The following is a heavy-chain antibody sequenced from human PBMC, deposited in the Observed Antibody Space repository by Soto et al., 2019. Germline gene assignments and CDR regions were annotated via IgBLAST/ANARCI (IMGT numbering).Heavy chain of an antibody. Sequence: QVQLVESGGGVVQPGRSLRLSCAASGFTFSSYGMHWVRQAPGKGLEWVAVISYDGSNKYYADSVKGRFTISRDNSKNTLYLQMNSLRAEDTAVYYCAEGSTFGGVNLLDYWGQGTLVTVSS. CDR2: ISYDGSNK. CDR3: AEGSTFGGVNLLDY. J-gene: IGHJ4*02. V-gene: IGHV3-30*18. CDR1: GFTFSSYG. D-gene: IGHD3-16*01.